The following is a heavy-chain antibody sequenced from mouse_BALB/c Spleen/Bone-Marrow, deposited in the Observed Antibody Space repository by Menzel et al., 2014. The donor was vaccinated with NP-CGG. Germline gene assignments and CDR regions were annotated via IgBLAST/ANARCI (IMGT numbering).Heavy chain of an antibody. J-gene: IGHJ1*01. CDR3: ANYDYGWYFDV. Sequence: VQLQQSGAELVKPGASVKLSCTASGFNIKDTYMHWVKQRPGQGLEWIGRIDPANGNTKYDPKLQGKAAITADTSSNTAYLQLSSLTSEDTAVYYCANYDYGWYFDVWGAGTTVTVSS. D-gene: IGHD2-4*01. V-gene: IGHV14-3*02. CDR1: GFNIKDTY. CDR2: IDPANGNT.